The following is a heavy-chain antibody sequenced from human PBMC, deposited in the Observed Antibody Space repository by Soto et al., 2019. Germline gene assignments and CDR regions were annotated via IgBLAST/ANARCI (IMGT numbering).Heavy chain of an antibody. CDR3: ARARSSSWYKDY. V-gene: IGHV3-7*01. J-gene: IGHJ4*02. CDR1: GFNFSSYW. Sequence: EVQLVESGGGLVQPGGSLRLSCAASGFNFSSYWMSWVRQAPGKGLEWVANIKQDGSEKYYVDSVKGRFTISRDNAKNSLYLQMNSLRAEDTAVYYCARARSSSWYKDYWGQGTLVTVSS. CDR2: IKQDGSEK. D-gene: IGHD6-13*01.